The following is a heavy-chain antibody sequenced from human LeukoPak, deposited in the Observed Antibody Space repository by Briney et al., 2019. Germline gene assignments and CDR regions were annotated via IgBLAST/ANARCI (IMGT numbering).Heavy chain of an antibody. D-gene: IGHD3-10*01. CDR2: MNTDSGGA. J-gene: IGHJ4*02. V-gene: IGHV1-2*02. CDR1: RYTFTGHY. CDR3: ARGLLRELLGLDY. Sequence: ASVKVSCTTSRYTFTGHYMYWVRQAPGQRPEWMGWMNTDSGGANYAQNFQGRVTMTRDTSTSTAYMELSGLTSEDTAVYYCARGLLRELLGLDYWGQGTLVTVSS.